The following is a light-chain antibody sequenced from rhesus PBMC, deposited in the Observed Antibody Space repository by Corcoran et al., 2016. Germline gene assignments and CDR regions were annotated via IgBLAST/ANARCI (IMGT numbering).Light chain of an antibody. J-gene: IGLJ1*01. CDR3: CSYTASSTYI. CDR1: SSDIGGYNY. CDR2: GVS. Sequence: QSAPTQPPSVSGSPVQSVTISCSGTSSDIGGYNYVSWYQQHPGKAPKLMIYGVSNRPSGVSDRFSGSKSGNTASLSISGLQAEDEADYYCCSYTASSTYIFGAGTRLTV. V-gene: IGLV2S7*01.